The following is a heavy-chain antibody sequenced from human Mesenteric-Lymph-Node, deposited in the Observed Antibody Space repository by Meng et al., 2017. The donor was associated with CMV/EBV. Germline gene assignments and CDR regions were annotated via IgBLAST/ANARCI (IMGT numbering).Heavy chain of an antibody. Sequence: AASGFTFRSYVMSGVRQAPGKGLEWVSTISDSGDSTKYADSVKGRFTISRDNSKNTLYLQINSLRAEDTAVYYCAKMLPAAPTLFDYWGQGTLVTVSS. CDR2: ISDSGDST. D-gene: IGHD2-2*01. V-gene: IGHV3-23*01. CDR1: GFTFRSYV. CDR3: AKMLPAAPTLFDY. J-gene: IGHJ4*02.